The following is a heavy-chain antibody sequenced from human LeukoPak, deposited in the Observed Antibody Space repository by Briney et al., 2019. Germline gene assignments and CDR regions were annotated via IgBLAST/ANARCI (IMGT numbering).Heavy chain of an antibody. D-gene: IGHD4-11*01. CDR1: GFTFSSYS. J-gene: IGHJ6*03. Sequence: KPGGSLRLSCAASGFTFSSYSMNWVRQAPGKGLEWVSCISSSSSYIYYADSVKGRFTISRENAKNSLYLQMNSLRAEDTALYFCARELLTYSNHKLGHYMDVWGKGTTVTVSS. CDR3: ARELLTYSNHKLGHYMDV. CDR2: ISSSSSYI. V-gene: IGHV3-21*01.